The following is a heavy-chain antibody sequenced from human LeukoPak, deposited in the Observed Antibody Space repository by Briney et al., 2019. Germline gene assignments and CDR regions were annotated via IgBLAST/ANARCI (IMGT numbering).Heavy chain of an antibody. V-gene: IGHV3-48*04. Sequence: GGSLRLSCEAAGFDFSDYAMTWVRQIPGKGLEWLAYISTKSDAIYYADSVKGRFTISRDNAKNSVYLQMNSLRVEDTAVYYCARDQRRGFDPWGQGTPVTVSS. J-gene: IGHJ5*02. CDR3: ARDQRRGFDP. CDR1: GFDFSDYA. CDR2: ISTKSDAI.